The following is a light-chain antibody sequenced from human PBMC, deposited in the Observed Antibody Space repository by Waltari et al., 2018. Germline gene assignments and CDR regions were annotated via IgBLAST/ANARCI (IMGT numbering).Light chain of an antibody. Sequence: LLQRNVPKYLECNHQKPGQSPQLLIYVSSTRASGVPDRFSGSGSGTDFTLNISRVDAEDVAVYYCMQDLKTPGTFGAGTKVEIK. CDR3: MQDLKTPGT. J-gene: IGKJ4*02. CDR2: VSS. CDR1: LLQRNVPKY. V-gene: IGKV2-28*01.